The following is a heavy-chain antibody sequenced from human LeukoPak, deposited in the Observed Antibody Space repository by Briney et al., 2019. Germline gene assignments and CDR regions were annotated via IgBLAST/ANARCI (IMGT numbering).Heavy chain of an antibody. V-gene: IGHV4-59*10. J-gene: IGHJ2*01. D-gene: IGHD4-17*01. CDR3: ARLYGVHWYFDL. CDR2: IYTSGST. Sequence: TSETLSLTCAVYGGSFSGYYWSWIRQPAGKGLEWIGRIYTSGSTNYNPSLKSRVTMSVDTSKNQFSLKLSSVTAADTAVYYCARLYGVHWYFDLWGRGTLVTVSS. CDR1: GGSFSGYY.